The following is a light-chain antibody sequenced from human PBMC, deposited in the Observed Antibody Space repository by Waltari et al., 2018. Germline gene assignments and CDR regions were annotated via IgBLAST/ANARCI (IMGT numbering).Light chain of an antibody. J-gene: IGKJ4*01. Sequence: EIVLTKSPGTLSLSQGERASLSCRASQSVGSNYLAWYQQKPGQAPRLLIYSASSRATGIPDRFSGSGSGTDFTLAISRLEPEDFAVYYCQQYATSPLTFGGGTKVEIK. CDR1: QSVGSNY. CDR3: QQYATSPLT. V-gene: IGKV3-20*01. CDR2: SAS.